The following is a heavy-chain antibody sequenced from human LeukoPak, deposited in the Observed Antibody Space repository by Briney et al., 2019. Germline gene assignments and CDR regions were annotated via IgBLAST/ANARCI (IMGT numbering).Heavy chain of an antibody. CDR1: GASFSGYY. Sequence: SETLSLTCAVYGASFSGYYWSWIRQPPGKGLEWMGEINHSGSTNYNPSLKSRVTISVDTSKNQFSLKLSSVTAADTAVYYCARRRVAGPRNWYFDLWGRGTLVTVSS. CDR2: INHSGST. J-gene: IGHJ2*01. V-gene: IGHV4-34*01. CDR3: ARRRVAGPRNWYFDL.